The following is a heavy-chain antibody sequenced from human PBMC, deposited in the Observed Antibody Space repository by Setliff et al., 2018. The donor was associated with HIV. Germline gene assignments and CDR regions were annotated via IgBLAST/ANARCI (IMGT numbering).Heavy chain of an antibody. V-gene: IGHV3-11*04. CDR2: ISGSSTTI. D-gene: IGHD3-22*01. J-gene: IGHJ4*02. CDR1: GFRFSDYW. Sequence: GGSLRLSCVASGFRFSDYWMSWVRQAPGKGLEWISYISGSSTTIYYVDSVKGRFTISRDNAANSLYLQMNSLRAGDTAVYYCARGGYDNEYYFDYWGQGTLVTVSS. CDR3: ARGGYDNEYYFDY.